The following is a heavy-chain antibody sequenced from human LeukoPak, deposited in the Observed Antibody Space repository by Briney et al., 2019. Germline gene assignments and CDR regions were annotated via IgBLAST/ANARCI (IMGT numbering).Heavy chain of an antibody. CDR2: IKPDGSEA. D-gene: IGHD1-14*01. CDR1: GFAFSTYG. V-gene: IGHV3-7*04. CDR3: ARDNNAAFDI. Sequence: GGSLRLSCTASGFAFSTYGMSWVRQAPGKGLDWVANIKPDGSEADYVDSGRGRFTVSRDNAKNSLYLQMTSLSAGDTALYYCARDNNAAFDIWGLGTVVTVSS. J-gene: IGHJ3*02.